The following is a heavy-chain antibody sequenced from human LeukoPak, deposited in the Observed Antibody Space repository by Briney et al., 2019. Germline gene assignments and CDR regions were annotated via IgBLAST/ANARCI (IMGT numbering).Heavy chain of an antibody. Sequence: GGSLRLSCAASGFTFSSYWMHWVRQAPGKGLVWVSRINSDGSSTSYADSVKGRFTISRDNAKNTLYLQMNSLRAEDTALYYCAKEAGIAAADAFDIWGQGTMVTVSS. CDR2: INSDGSST. CDR3: AKEAGIAAADAFDI. J-gene: IGHJ3*02. D-gene: IGHD6-13*01. CDR1: GFTFSSYW. V-gene: IGHV3-74*01.